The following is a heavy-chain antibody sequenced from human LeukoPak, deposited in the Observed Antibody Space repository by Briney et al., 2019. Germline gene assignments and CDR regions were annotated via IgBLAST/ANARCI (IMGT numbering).Heavy chain of an antibody. CDR2: IYSSGST. Sequence: KPSQTLSLTCTVSGGSTNSHYWSWIRQPAGKGLEWIGRIYSSGSTNHNPSLKSRVTMSVDTSKNQISLKLSSVTAADTAVYYCARVELDSSGHLSAFDIWGQGTMVTVSS. J-gene: IGHJ3*02. CDR1: GGSTNSHY. D-gene: IGHD3-22*01. CDR3: ARVELDSSGHLSAFDI. V-gene: IGHV4-4*07.